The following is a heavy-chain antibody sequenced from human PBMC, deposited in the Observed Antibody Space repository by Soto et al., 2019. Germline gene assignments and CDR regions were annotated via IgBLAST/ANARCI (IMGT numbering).Heavy chain of an antibody. V-gene: IGHV4-59*08. CDR2: IYETGST. J-gene: IGHJ3*02. D-gene: IGHD3-10*01. Sequence: SETLSLTCTVSGGSISSFYWSWIRQPPGKGLEYIGYIYETGSTNYNPSLQSRGTMSIDTSKNQFSLKLNSVTAADTAVYYCAIIILSAPPCVAFHIRGQGTL. CDR3: AIIILSAPPCVAFHI. CDR1: GGSISSFY.